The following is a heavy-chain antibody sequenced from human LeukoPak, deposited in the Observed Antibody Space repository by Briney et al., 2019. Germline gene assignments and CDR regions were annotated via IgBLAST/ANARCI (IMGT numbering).Heavy chain of an antibody. D-gene: IGHD3-3*01. CDR2: INPNSGGT. J-gene: IGHJ5*02. Sequence: ASVKVSCKASGYTFTGYYMHWVRQAPGQGLEWMGWINPNSGGTNYAQKFQGRVTMTRDTSISTAYMELSRLRSDATAVYYCARDYDFWSGYYNWFDPWGQGTLVTVSS. V-gene: IGHV1-2*02. CDR3: ARDYDFWSGYYNWFDP. CDR1: GYTFTGYY.